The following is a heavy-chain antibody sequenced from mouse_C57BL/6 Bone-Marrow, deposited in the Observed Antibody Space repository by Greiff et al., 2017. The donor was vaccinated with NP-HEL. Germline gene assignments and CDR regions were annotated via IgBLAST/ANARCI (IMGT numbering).Heavy chain of an antibody. V-gene: IGHV14-4*01. CDR2: IDPENGDT. D-gene: IGHD2-3*01. J-gene: IGHJ4*01. CDR1: GFNIKDDY. CDR3: TTIGDGYWGAMDY. Sequence: VQLQQSGAELVRPGASVKLSCTASGFNIKDDYMHWVKQRPEQGLEWIGWIDPENGDTEYASKFQGKATITADTSSNTAYLQLSSLTSEDTAVYYCTTIGDGYWGAMDYWGQGTSVTVSA.